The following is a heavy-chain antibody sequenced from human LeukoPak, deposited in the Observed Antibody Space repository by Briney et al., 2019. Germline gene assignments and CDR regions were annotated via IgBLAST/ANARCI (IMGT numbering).Heavy chain of an antibody. CDR2: LYISGST. D-gene: IGHD3-10*01. Sequence: ASETLSLTCTVSGASISSYYYNWIRQTAGGGLEWIGHLYISGSTDYNPSLKSRVTISVDTSNNQFSLKLNSVTAADTAVYFCARDLSGSLYFDYWGQGVLVTVSS. CDR1: GASISSYY. V-gene: IGHV4-4*07. J-gene: IGHJ4*02. CDR3: ARDLSGSLYFDY.